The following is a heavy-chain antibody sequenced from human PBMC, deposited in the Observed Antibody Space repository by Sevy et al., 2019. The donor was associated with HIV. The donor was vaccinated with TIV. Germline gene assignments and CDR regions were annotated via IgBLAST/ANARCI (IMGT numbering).Heavy chain of an antibody. CDR2: ISGSGGST. CDR3: AKKGSFRELCA. D-gene: IGHD3-10*01. J-gene: IGHJ4*02. V-gene: IGHV3-23*01. Sequence: GGSLRLSCAASGFTFSSYAMSWVRQAPGKGLEWVSAISGSGGSTYYADSVKGRFTISRDNSKNTLYLQMNSLRAEDTAVYYGAKKGSFRELCAWGQGTLVTVSS. CDR1: GFTFSSYA.